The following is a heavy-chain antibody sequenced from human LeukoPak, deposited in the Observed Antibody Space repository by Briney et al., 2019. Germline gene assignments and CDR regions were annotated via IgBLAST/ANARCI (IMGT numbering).Heavy chain of an antibody. CDR3: ASAIAARPFDY. J-gene: IGHJ4*02. Sequence: PSETLSLTCTVSGGSISSYYWSWIRQPPGKGLEWIGYIYYSGSTNYNPPLKSRVTISVDTSKNQFSLKLSSVTAADTAVYYCASAIAARPFDYWGQGTLVTVSS. CDR1: GGSISSYY. CDR2: IYYSGST. V-gene: IGHV4-59*01. D-gene: IGHD6-6*01.